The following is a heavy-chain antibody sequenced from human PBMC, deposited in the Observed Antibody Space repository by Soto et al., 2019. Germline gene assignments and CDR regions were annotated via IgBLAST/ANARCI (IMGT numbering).Heavy chain of an antibody. CDR1: GGTFSSYT. Sequence: HVQLVQSGAEVKKPGSSVKVSCKASGGTFSSYTISWVRQAPGQGLEWMGRIIPILGIANYAQKFQGRVTITADKSTSTAYMELCSLRSEDTAVYYCARDPQGVRGFLPLDYWGHGTLVTLSS. J-gene: IGHJ4*01. CDR2: IIPILGIA. V-gene: IGHV1-69*08. CDR3: ARDPQGVRGFLPLDY. D-gene: IGHD3-10*01.